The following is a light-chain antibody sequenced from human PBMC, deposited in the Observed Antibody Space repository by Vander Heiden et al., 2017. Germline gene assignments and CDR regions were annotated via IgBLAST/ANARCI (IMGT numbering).Light chain of an antibody. V-gene: IGKV3-20*01. J-gene: IGKJ1*01. CDR1: QSVSSSY. CDR2: DAS. Sequence: DIVLTQSPGTLSLSPGERATLSCRASQSVSSSYLAWYQQKPGQAPRLLIYDASSRDNGIPDRFSGSGSGTDVTLTISRLEPEDFAVYYCQQDCSSVTVGQGTKVESK. CDR3: QQDCSSVT.